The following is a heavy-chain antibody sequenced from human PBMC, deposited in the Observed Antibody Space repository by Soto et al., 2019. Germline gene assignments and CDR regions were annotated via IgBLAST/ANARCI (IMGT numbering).Heavy chain of an antibody. Sequence: GGSLRLSCAASGFTFSSYAMSWVRQAPGKGLEWVSAISGSGGSTYYADSVKGRFTISRDNSKNTLYLQMNSLRAEDTAVYYCEKDRTAWELPGRSFDYWGQGTLVSVSS. D-gene: IGHD1-26*01. J-gene: IGHJ4*02. CDR1: GFTFSSYA. CDR2: ISGSGGST. CDR3: EKDRTAWELPGRSFDY. V-gene: IGHV3-23*01.